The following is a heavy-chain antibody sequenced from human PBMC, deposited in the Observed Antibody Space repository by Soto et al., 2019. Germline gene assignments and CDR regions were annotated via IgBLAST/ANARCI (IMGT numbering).Heavy chain of an antibody. CDR2: INAGNGNT. Sequence: VKGSCIDFGCTRTIYNKHWVRPAPGQRLEWMGWINAGNGNTKYSQKFQGRVTITRDTSASTAYMELSSLRSEDTAVYYCARLVVFQWLHSEYWGPGRPVNVS. CDR3: ARLVVFQWLHSEY. D-gene: IGHD6-19*01. CDR1: GCTRTIYN. J-gene: IGHJ4*02. V-gene: IGHV1-3*01.